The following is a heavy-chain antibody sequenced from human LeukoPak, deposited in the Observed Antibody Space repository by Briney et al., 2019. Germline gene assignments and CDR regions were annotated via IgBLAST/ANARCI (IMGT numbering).Heavy chain of an antibody. CDR3: ARDGWFGDYNWFDP. CDR2: ISSASNTI. D-gene: IGHD3-10*01. V-gene: IGHV3-48*01. J-gene: IGHJ5*02. Sequence: GGSLRLSCAASGFTFSSYSMTWVRQAPGKGLEWVSYISSASNTIYYADSVKGRFTISRDNAKNSLYLQMNSLRAEDTAMYYCARDGWFGDYNWFDPWGQGTLVTVSS. CDR1: GFTFSSYS.